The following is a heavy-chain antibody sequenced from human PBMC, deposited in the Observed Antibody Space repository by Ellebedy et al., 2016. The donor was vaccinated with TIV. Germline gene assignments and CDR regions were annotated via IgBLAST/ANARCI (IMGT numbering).Heavy chain of an antibody. Sequence: GGSLRLSCAMSGFTFSDHGMHWVRQAPGKGLEWVAVIWYDGSDEKYSGSVKGRFTISRDNSRNALYLYMNSLRTEDTAVYYCAKECARGGDCLDYWGQGTLATVSS. CDR1: GFTFSDHG. J-gene: IGHJ4*02. CDR2: IWYDGSDE. V-gene: IGHV3-30*02. D-gene: IGHD2-21*02. CDR3: AKECARGGDCLDY.